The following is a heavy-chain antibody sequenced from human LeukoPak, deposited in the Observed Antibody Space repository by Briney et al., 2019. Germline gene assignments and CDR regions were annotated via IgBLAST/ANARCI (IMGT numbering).Heavy chain of an antibody. V-gene: IGHV4-59*01. CDR2: IYYSGST. Sequence: SETLSLTCTVSGGSISTYYWSWIRQPPGKGLEWIGYIYYSGSTNYNPSLKSRVTLSVDTSKNQFSLNLSSVTAADTAVYYCARAPQYYDSSGYCYYYMDVWGKGTTVTVSS. J-gene: IGHJ6*03. CDR1: GGSISTYY. CDR3: ARAPQYYDSSGYCYYYMDV. D-gene: IGHD3-22*01.